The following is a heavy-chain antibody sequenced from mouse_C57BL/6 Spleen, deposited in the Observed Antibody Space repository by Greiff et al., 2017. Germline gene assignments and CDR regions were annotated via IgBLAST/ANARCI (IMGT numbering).Heavy chain of an antibody. D-gene: IGHD2-5*01. CDR3: ARSAYYSNDGWYFDV. CDR2: IYPGSGST. V-gene: IGHV1-55*01. Sequence: QVQLQQPGAELVKPGASVKMSCKASGYTFTSYWITWVKQRPGQGLEWIGDIYPGSGSTNYNEKFKSKATLTVDTSSSTAYMQLSSLTSEDSAVYYCARSAYYSNDGWYFDVWGTGTTVTVSS. J-gene: IGHJ1*03. CDR1: GYTFTSYW.